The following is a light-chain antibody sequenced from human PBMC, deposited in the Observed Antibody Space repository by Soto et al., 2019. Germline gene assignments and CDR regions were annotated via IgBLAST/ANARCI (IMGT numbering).Light chain of an antibody. CDR1: ERISTY. CDR3: QPTYSTPYT. CDR2: TSG. J-gene: IGKJ2*01. V-gene: IGKV1-39*01. Sequence: IHMTQSPSSLSASVGDRVTITCRASERISTYLNWYQQKPGEAPKLLISTSGTLQRGVPSRFGGSGSGTDFTLTITSLQPADFATFFCQPTYSTPYTFGQGTKLAIK.